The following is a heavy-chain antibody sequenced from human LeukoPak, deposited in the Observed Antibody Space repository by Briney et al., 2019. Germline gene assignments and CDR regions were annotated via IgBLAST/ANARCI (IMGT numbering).Heavy chain of an antibody. CDR2: IYSGDST. V-gene: IGHV3-66*01. Sequence: GGSLRLSCAASGFIVSNNYMSWVRQAPGKGLEWVSVIYSGDSTYYADSVKGRFTISRDNSKNTLYPQMNSLRAEDTAVYYCARAETKGITGTPGYWGQGTLVTVSS. CDR3: ARAETKGITGTPGY. D-gene: IGHD1-20*01. CDR1: GFIVSNNY. J-gene: IGHJ4*02.